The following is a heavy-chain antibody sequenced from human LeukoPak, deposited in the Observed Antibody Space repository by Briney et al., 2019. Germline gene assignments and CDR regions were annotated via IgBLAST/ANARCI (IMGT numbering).Heavy chain of an antibody. CDR2: INSDGSST. D-gene: IGHD6-13*01. CDR3: ARQPDLGNIAAAGTGSVTCYYYYMDV. Sequence: SGGSLRLSCAASGFTFSSYWMHWVRQAPGKGLVWVSRINSDGSSTSYEDSVKGRFTISRDNAKNTLYLQMNSLRAEDTAVYYCARQPDLGNIAAAGTGSVTCYYYYMDVWGKGTTVTVSS. CDR1: GFTFSSYW. V-gene: IGHV3-74*01. J-gene: IGHJ6*03.